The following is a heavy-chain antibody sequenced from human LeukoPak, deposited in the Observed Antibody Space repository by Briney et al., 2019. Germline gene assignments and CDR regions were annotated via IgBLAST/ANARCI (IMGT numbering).Heavy chain of an antibody. Sequence: SETLSLTCTISGGSISSYYWSWIRQPAGKGLECIGRIYISETTNYNPSLKSRVTMSVDTSRDQFSLKLSSVTAADTAVSYCARGDGYYRFDPWGQGTLVTVSS. J-gene: IGHJ5*02. D-gene: IGHD5-24*01. CDR3: ARGDGYYRFDP. CDR1: GGSISSYY. V-gene: IGHV4-4*07. CDR2: IYISETT.